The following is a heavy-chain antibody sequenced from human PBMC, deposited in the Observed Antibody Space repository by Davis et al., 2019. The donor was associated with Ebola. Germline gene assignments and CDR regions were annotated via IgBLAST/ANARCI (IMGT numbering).Heavy chain of an antibody. CDR2: MTGSGRHQ. V-gene: IGHV3-21*06. CDR3: ARNYHSTEYYDEFGDY. J-gene: IGHJ4*02. D-gene: IGHD3-3*01. Sequence: GESLKISCAASGFTFSSYSLSWVRQAPGKGLEWVASMTGSGRHQYYADSVQGRFAISRDNAKNSLYLQMNSLRAEDTAVYYCARNYHSTEYYDEFGDYWGQGTLVTVSS. CDR1: GFTFSSYS.